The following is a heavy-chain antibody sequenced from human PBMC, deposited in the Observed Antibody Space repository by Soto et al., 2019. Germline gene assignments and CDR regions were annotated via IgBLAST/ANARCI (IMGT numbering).Heavy chain of an antibody. CDR3: ARGHYGSGSQQRADYDY. J-gene: IGHJ4*02. CDR1: GGSFSGYY. V-gene: IGHV4-34*01. CDR2: INHSGST. Sequence: QVQLQQWGAGLLKPSETLSLTCAVYGGSFSGYYWSWIRQPPGKGLEWIGEINHSGSTNYNPSLRSRVTISGXXSXNXXPLKLSSVTAADTAVYYCARGHYGSGSQQRADYDYWGQGTLVTVSS. D-gene: IGHD3-10*01.